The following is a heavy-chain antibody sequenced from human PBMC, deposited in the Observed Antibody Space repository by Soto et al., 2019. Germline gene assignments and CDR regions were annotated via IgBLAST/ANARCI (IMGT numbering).Heavy chain of an antibody. CDR3: ATVAGTGGIDY. CDR2: INHSGST. Sequence: PSETLSLTCAVYGGSFSGYYWSWIRQPPGKGLEWIGEINHSGSTNYNPSLKSRVTISVDTSKNQFSLKLSSVTAADTAVYYCATVAGTGGIDYWGQGTLVTVSS. CDR1: GGSFSGYY. D-gene: IGHD6-19*01. V-gene: IGHV4-34*01. J-gene: IGHJ4*02.